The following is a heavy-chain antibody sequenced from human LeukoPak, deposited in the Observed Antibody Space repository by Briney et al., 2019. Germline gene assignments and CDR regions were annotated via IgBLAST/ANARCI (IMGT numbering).Heavy chain of an antibody. J-gene: IGHJ4*02. V-gene: IGHV3-21*01. CDR3: ARKAQGSWYDEGRGYFDY. CDR1: GFTFSSYS. Sequence: PGGSLRLSCAASGFTFSSYSMNWVRQAPGRGLEWVSSISSSSSYIYYADSVKGRFTISRDNAKNSLYLQMNSLRAEDTAVYYCARKAQGSWYDEGRGYFDYWGQGTLVTVSS. D-gene: IGHD3-10*01. CDR2: ISSSSSYI.